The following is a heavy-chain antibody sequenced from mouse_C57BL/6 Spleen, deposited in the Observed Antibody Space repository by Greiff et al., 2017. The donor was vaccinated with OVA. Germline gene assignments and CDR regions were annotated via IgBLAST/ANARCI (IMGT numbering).Heavy chain of an antibody. V-gene: IGHV5-4*01. CDR2: ISDGGSYT. Sequence: EVHLVESGGGLVKPGGSLKLSCAASGFTFSSYAMSWVRQTPEKRLEWVATISDGGSYTYYPDNVKGRFTISRDNAKNNLYLQMSHLKSEDTAMYYCAREGGLLLRYWGQGTLVTVSA. D-gene: IGHD1-1*01. CDR3: AREGGLLLRY. J-gene: IGHJ3*01. CDR1: GFTFSSYA.